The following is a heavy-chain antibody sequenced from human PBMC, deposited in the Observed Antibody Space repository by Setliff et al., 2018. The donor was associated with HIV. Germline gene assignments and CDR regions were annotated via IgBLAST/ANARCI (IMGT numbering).Heavy chain of an antibody. V-gene: IGHV4-61*01. J-gene: IGHJ4*02. Sequence: SETLSLTCTVSGGSISTSRYYWSWIRQPPGKGLEWIGYIYTSGSTSYNPSLKSRVTMSLDTSKSQFSLNLSSVTAADTAVYYCARRGVSSDNSGFYLYSFDYWGLGTLVTVSS. CDR2: IYTSGST. D-gene: IGHD3-22*01. CDR1: GGSISTSRYY. CDR3: ARRGVSSDNSGFYLYSFDY.